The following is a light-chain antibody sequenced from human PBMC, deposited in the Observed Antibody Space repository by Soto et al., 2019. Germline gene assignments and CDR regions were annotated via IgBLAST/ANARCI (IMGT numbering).Light chain of an antibody. CDR3: SSFVGGDSFDVI. CDR2: DVI. CDR1: GSDIGAYNY. V-gene: IGLV2-8*01. J-gene: IGLJ2*01. Sequence: QSALTQPPSASGSPGQSVTISCTGTGSDIGAYNYVSWYQQYPGKAPKVMIYDVIKRPSGVPDCFSGSKSGNTASLTVSGLRADDEAVYYCSSFVGGDSFDVIFGGGTKLTVL.